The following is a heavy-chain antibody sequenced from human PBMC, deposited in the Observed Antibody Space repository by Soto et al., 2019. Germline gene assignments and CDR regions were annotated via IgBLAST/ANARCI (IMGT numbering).Heavy chain of an antibody. J-gene: IGHJ4*02. V-gene: IGHV1-18*04. CDR1: GYSFTTYG. CDR2: ISARNGDT. D-gene: IGHD2-21*01. Sequence: QVHLVQSGAEVRKPGASVKVSCKTSGYSFTTYGIIWVRQAPGQHLEWLGWISARNGDTNDAQGFQGRVTLTADTYTSTAHMELKTLKSDDTAVYFCARVLLLPNPAADFWGQGTLVTVSS. CDR3: ARVLLLPNPAADF.